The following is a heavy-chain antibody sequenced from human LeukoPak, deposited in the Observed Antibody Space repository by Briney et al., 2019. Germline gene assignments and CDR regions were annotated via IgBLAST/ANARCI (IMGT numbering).Heavy chain of an antibody. D-gene: IGHD3-22*01. J-gene: IGHJ4*02. CDR3: ARDIRDSSGYYSFDY. CDR2: INLSGGST. CDR1: GYTFTSYY. Sequence: GASVKVSCKASGYTFTSYYMHWVRQAPGQGLEWMGIINLSGGSTSYAQKFQGRVTMTRDTSTSTVYMELSSLRSEDTAVYYCARDIRDSSGYYSFDYWGQGTLVTVSS. V-gene: IGHV1-46*01.